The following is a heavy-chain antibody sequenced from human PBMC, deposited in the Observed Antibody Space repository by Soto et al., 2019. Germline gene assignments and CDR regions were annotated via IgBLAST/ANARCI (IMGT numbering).Heavy chain of an antibody. CDR2: ISPGGDNT. CDR3: ARNVSFGERRCPNYFDY. J-gene: IGHJ4*02. CDR1: GYTFTNFY. Sequence: QVQLVQSGAEVKKPGASVRISCKASGYTFTNFYLHWVRQAPGQGLEWMGIISPGGDNTWYAQKFQCRVTMTRDTATSTVYMEVTGLRSEDTAIYYCARNVSFGERRCPNYFDYGGQGTLITVSP. D-gene: IGHD1-1*01. V-gene: IGHV1-46*01.